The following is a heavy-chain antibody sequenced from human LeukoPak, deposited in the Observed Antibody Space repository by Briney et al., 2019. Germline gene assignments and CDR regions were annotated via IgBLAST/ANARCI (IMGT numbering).Heavy chain of an antibody. V-gene: IGHV3-11*06. CDR2: ISGSSSHI. CDR1: GFTFSDYY. CDR3: ARDQIGSW. D-gene: IGHD6-13*01. Sequence: KPGGSLRLSCEASGFTFSDYYLSWIRQAPGKGLEWISYISGSSSHINYADSVKGRFTISRDNATKSVYLQMDSLRVEDTAVYYCARDQIGSWWGQGTLVIVSS. J-gene: IGHJ4*02.